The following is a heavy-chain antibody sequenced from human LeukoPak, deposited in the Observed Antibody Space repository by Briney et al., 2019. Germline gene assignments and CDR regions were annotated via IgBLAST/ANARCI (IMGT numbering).Heavy chain of an antibody. J-gene: IGHJ4*02. D-gene: IGHD2-2*01. Sequence: SETLSLTCAVYGGSFSGYYWSWIRQPPGKGLEWIGEINHSGSTNYNPSLKSRATISVDTSKNQFSLKLSSVTAADTAVYYCARAGEDVVVPAATPTALFYFDYWGQGTLVTVSS. CDR3: ARAGEDVVVPAATPTALFYFDY. CDR2: INHSGST. V-gene: IGHV4-34*01. CDR1: GGSFSGYY.